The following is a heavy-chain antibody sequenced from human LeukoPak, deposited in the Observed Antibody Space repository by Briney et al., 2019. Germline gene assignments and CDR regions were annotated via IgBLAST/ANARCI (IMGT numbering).Heavy chain of an antibody. J-gene: IGHJ4*02. Sequence: PGGSLRLPCAPSGITLTHYRMYWVRQAPGKGLVWVSRISGDGRSASYADSVKGRATISRDNAKNTLYLQMNSLRVEDTAVYYCRLGFGDLGLDSWGQGTLVTVSS. CDR1: GITLTHYR. CDR3: RLGFGDLGLDS. CDR2: ISGDGRSA. V-gene: IGHV3-74*01. D-gene: IGHD3-10*01.